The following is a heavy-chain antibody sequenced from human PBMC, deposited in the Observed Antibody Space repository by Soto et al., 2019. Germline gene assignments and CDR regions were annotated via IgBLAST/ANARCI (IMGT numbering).Heavy chain of an antibody. CDR2: VYYSGSS. D-gene: IGHD3-22*01. V-gene: IGHV4-30-4*01. J-gene: IGHJ2*01. CDR3: ARMSYYYDKWYFDL. Sequence: SETLSLTCSGSGGSIHNDDFYWSWLRQTPGKGLQWIGYVYYSGSSDCIPSLKSRLSMSIDKSKDQFTLKLSSVTAADTAIYYCARMSYYYDKWYFDLWGRGTLVTVS. CDR1: GGSIHNDDFY.